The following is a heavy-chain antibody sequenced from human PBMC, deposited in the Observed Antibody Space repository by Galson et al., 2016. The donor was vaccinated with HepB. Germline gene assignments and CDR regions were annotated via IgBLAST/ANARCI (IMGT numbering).Heavy chain of an antibody. Sequence: SVKVSCKASGYIFTSYYIHWVRQAPGQRLEWMGWIHAGNGNTRYSQKFHGRVTITRDSSATTAYMEVSSLTSEDSAIYYCAKGAGGWYDYWGQGTLVTVSS. CDR1: GYIFTSYY. CDR3: AKGAGGWYDY. CDR2: IHAGNGNT. J-gene: IGHJ4*02. V-gene: IGHV1-3*01. D-gene: IGHD6-19*01.